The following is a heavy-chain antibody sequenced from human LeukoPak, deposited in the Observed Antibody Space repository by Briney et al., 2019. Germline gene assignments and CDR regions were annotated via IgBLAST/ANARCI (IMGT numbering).Heavy chain of an antibody. Sequence: GGSLRLSCAASGFTFSSYWMNWVRQVPGKGLVWVSRIASDGNNRDYADSVKGRFTISRDNSKNTLYLQMNSLRAEDTAVYYCASGGAPAGYWGQGTLVIVSS. CDR1: GFTFSSYW. V-gene: IGHV3-74*01. D-gene: IGHD6-25*01. CDR3: ASGGAPAGY. J-gene: IGHJ4*02. CDR2: IASDGNNR.